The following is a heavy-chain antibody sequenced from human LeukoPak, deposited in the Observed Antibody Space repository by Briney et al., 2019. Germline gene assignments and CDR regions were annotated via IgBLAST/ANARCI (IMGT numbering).Heavy chain of an antibody. D-gene: IGHD2-2*01. Sequence: SETLSLTCSVSGGSINSYYWSWIRQPPGRGLEWIGDIYYGGSTNSNPSLKSRVTISLDTSKYQFSLRLTSVTAADTAVYYCARAPGGYCSSTSCHRAYYFDYWGQGTLVTVSS. J-gene: IGHJ4*02. V-gene: IGHV4-59*01. CDR2: IYYGGST. CDR1: GGSINSYY. CDR3: ARAPGGYCSSTSCHRAYYFDY.